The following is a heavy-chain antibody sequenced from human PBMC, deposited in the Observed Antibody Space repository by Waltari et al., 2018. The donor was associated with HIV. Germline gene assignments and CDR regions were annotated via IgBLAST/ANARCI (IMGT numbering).Heavy chain of an antibody. J-gene: IGHJ4*02. Sequence: QVQLVQSGAEVKKPGASVKVSCKASGYTFTSYGISWVRPAPGQGLEWMGWSRAYNGKTNYEQMVQGDVTMTTATSTRTAYMELRGLRSEDTVVYDCARDHARVGATPRSLIFDYWGQGTLVTVSS. CDR1: GYTFTSYG. V-gene: IGHV1-18*01. CDR2: SRAYNGKT. D-gene: IGHD1-26*01. CDR3: ARDHARVGATPRSLIFDY.